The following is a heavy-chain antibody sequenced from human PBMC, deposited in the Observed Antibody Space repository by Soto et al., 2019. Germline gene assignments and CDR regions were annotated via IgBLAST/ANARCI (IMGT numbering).Heavy chain of an antibody. CDR2: IYTSGST. J-gene: IGHJ3*02. D-gene: IGHD5-12*01. CDR3: ARDRDGYNLGAFDI. Sequence: KTSETLSLTXTVSGGSISSYYWSWIRQPAGKGLEWIGRIYTSGSTNYNPSLKSRVTMSVDTSKNQFSLKLSSVTAADTAVYYCARDRDGYNLGAFDIWGQGTMVTVSS. CDR1: GGSISSYY. V-gene: IGHV4-4*07.